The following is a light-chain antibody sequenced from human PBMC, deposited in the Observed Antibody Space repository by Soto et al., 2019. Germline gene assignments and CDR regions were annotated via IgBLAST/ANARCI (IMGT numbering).Light chain of an antibody. CDR3: QTWGSGIVV. V-gene: IGLV4-69*01. CDR2: LNSDGSH. CDR1: SGHSNYA. J-gene: IGLJ2*01. Sequence: QSVLPQSPSASASLGASVKLTCTLSSGHSNYAIAWHQQQSEKGPRYLMKLNSDGSHSKGDGIPDRFSGSSSGAERYLTISGLQSEDEADYYCQTWGSGIVVFGGGTKVTVL.